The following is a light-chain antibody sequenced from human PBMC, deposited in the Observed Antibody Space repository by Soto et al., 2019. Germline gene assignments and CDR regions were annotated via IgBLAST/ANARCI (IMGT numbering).Light chain of an antibody. V-gene: IGKV1-6*01. J-gene: IGKJ1*01. CDR1: QGIRGD. Sequence: AIQMTQSPSPLSASLGDRVTITCRASQGIRGDLGWYQQKPGKAPKLLISATSTLQSGVPSRFSGRGSGTNFTLTISSLQPEDFATYYCIQDFIGPLTVGQGTKVDSK. CDR3: IQDFIGPLT. CDR2: ATS.